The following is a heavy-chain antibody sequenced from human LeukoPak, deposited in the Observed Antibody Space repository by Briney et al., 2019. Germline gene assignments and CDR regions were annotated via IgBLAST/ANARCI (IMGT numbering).Heavy chain of an antibody. Sequence: GGSLRLSCEASGFTFSSYWMSWVRQAPGKGLEWVANIKQDGSEKYYVDSVKGRFTISRDNAKNSLYLQMNSLRAEDTAVYYCARDSGYSYGFYYYYGMDVWGQGTTVTVSS. D-gene: IGHD5-18*01. CDR2: IKQDGSEK. CDR1: GFTFSSYW. V-gene: IGHV3-7*01. J-gene: IGHJ6*02. CDR3: ARDSGYSYGFYYYYGMDV.